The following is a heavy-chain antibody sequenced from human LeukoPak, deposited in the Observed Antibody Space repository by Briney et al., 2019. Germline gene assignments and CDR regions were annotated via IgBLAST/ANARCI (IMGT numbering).Heavy chain of an antibody. CDR3: ARGGRANGVYDAFDI. CDR2: IKQDGSEK. D-gene: IGHD2-8*01. Sequence: PGGSLRLSCAASGFTFSSYWMSWVRQAPGKGLEWVANIKQDGSEKYYVDSVKGRFTISRDSAKNSLYLQMNTLRAEDTALYYCARGGRANGVYDAFDIWGQGTIVTVSS. V-gene: IGHV3-7*01. J-gene: IGHJ3*02. CDR1: GFTFSSYW.